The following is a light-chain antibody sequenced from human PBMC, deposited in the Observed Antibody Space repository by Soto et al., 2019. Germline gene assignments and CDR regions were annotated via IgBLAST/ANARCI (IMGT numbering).Light chain of an antibody. Sequence: EIVLTQSPATLSLSPGERATLSCRASQSVASSYLGWYQQKPGQAPRLLIYATSSRATGIPDRFSGSGSGTDFTLTISRLEPEDFAVYYCQQYVSSSYTFGQGTKLEIK. CDR2: ATS. V-gene: IGKV3-20*01. CDR1: QSVASSY. J-gene: IGKJ2*01. CDR3: QQYVSSSYT.